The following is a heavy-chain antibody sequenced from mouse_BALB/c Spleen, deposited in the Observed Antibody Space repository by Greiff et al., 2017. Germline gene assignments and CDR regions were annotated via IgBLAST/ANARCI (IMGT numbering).Heavy chain of an antibody. CDR3: ARTRTGVAY. V-gene: IGHV14-1*02. J-gene: IGHJ3*01. Sequence: VQLQQSGAELVRPGALVKLSCKASGFNIKDYYMHWVKQRPEQGLEWIGWIDPENGNTIYDPKFQGKASITADTSSNTAYLQLSSLTSEDTAVYYCARTRTGVAYWGQGTLVTVSA. CDR1: GFNIKDYY. CDR2: IDPENGNT.